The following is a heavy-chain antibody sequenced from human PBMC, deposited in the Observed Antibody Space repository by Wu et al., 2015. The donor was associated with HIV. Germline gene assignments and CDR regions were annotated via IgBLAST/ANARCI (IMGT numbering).Heavy chain of an antibody. CDR2: INPNTEGT. J-gene: IGHJ4*02. V-gene: IGHV1-2*02. CDR3: ARDKRGYDVLTGYYIYFDN. CDR1: GYIFNNYY. Sequence: QVQLVQSGAEVRKPGASVKVSCKASGYIFNNYYLHWVRQAPGQGLEWMGWINPNTEGTNYAQKFRGRVTMTRDTSIRTAYMELSSLRSDDTAVYYCARDKRGYDVLTGYYIYFDNWGQGTLVTVSA. D-gene: IGHD3-9*01.